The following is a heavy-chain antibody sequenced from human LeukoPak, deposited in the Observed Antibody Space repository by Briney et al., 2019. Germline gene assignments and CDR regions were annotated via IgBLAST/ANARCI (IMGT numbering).Heavy chain of an antibody. CDR3: ATYSITGAWAEYFLH. J-gene: IGHJ1*01. CDR1: GGSISSSSYY. Sequence: SETLSLTCTVSGGSISSSSYYWGWIRQPPGKGLEWIGSIYYSGSTYYNPSLKSRVTISVDTSKNQFSLKLSSVTAADTAVYYCATYSITGAWAEYFLHWGQGTLVTVSS. D-gene: IGHD2/OR15-2a*01. CDR2: IYYSGST. V-gene: IGHV4-39*07.